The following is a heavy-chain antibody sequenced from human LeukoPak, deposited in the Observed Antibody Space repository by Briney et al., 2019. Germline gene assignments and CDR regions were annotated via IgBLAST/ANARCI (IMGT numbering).Heavy chain of an antibody. D-gene: IGHD2-2*02. Sequence: GGSLRLSCAASEFTFSTYSMNWVRQAPGKGLEWVSSISSSSSYIYYADSVKGRSTISKDNAKNSLYLQMNSLRAEDTAVYYCARAYCSSTSCYTPDAFDIWGQGTMVTVSS. CDR2: ISSSSSYI. CDR1: EFTFSTYS. CDR3: ARAYCSSTSCYTPDAFDI. V-gene: IGHV3-21*01. J-gene: IGHJ3*02.